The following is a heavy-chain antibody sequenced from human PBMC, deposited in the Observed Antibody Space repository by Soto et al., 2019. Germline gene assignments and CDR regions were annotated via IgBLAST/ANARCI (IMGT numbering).Heavy chain of an antibody. CDR3: ARGRTLRNYDYIWGSYRHTDAFDI. Sequence: ASVKVSCKASGYTFTSYDINWVRQATGQGLEWMGWMNPNSGNTGYAQKFQGRVTMTRNTSISTAYMELSSLRSEDTAVYYCARGRTLRNYDYIWGSYRHTDAFDIWGQGTMVTVSS. CDR1: GYTFTSYD. D-gene: IGHD3-16*02. CDR2: MNPNSGNT. V-gene: IGHV1-8*01. J-gene: IGHJ3*02.